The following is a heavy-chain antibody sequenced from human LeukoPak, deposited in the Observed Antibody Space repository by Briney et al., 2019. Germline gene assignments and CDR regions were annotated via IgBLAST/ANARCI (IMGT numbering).Heavy chain of an antibody. Sequence: ASVKVSCKASGYTFTGYYMHWVRQAPGQGLEWMGWINPNSGGTNYAQKSQGRVTMTRDTSISTAYMELSRLRSDDTAVYYCARVPAGVVVAATHFDYWGQGTLVTVSS. CDR3: ARVPAGVVVAATHFDY. J-gene: IGHJ4*02. V-gene: IGHV1-2*02. D-gene: IGHD2-15*01. CDR1: GYTFTGYY. CDR2: INPNSGGT.